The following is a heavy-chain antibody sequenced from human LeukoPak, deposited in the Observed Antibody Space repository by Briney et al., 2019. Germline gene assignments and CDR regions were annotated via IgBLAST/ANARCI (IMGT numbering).Heavy chain of an antibody. CDR1: GGTFSSYA. J-gene: IGHJ5*02. CDR3: ARAVAGTVWFDP. CDR2: IIPIFGTA. D-gene: IGHD6-19*01. Sequence: SVKVSCKASGGTFSSYAISWVRQAPGQGLEWMGRIIPIFGTANYAQKFQGRVTITTDESTSTAYMKLSSLRSEDTAVYYCARAVAGTVWFDPWGQGTLVTVSS. V-gene: IGHV1-69*05.